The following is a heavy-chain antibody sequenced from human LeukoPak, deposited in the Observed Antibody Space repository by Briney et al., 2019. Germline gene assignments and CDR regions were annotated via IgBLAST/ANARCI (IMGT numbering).Heavy chain of an antibody. CDR1: GFTVSSNY. Sequence: PGGSLRLSCAASGFTVSSNYMSGVRQAPGKGLGWVSINYSDGSTYYADSVKGRFPISRDNSQNTLYLQMNSLTAEDTALYYCARERTYCGGDGWRDWNFDLWGRGTLVTVSS. V-gene: IGHV3-53*01. D-gene: IGHD2-21*02. CDR2: NYSDGST. J-gene: IGHJ2*01. CDR3: ARERTYCGGDGWRDWNFDL.